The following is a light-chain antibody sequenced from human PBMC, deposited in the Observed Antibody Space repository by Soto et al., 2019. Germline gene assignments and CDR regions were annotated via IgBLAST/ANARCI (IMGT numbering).Light chain of an antibody. J-gene: IGKJ1*01. CDR2: DAS. CDR1: QSVSSY. CDR3: KQRSNPRT. V-gene: IGKV3-11*01. Sequence: TLSLSPGERATLSCRASQSVSSYLAWYQKKPGQAPRLIIYDASNRATVFPARFSGSGSGTDFTFTISSLEPEDFAVYDCKQRSNPRTFGQGTKVDIK.